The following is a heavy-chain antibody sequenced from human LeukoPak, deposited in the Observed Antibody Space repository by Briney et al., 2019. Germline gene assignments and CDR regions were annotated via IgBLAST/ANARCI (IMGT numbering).Heavy chain of an antibody. D-gene: IGHD3-10*01. J-gene: IGHJ5*02. CDR1: GGSISSSSYY. V-gene: IGHV4-39*07. CDR2: IYHSGST. Sequence: PSETLPLTCTVSGGSISSSSYYWGWIRQPPGKGLEWIGSIYHSGSTYYNPSLKSRVIISVDTTKNQFSLNMRSVTAADTAVYYCARAYYGDNWFDPWGQGTLVTVSS. CDR3: ARAYYGDNWFDP.